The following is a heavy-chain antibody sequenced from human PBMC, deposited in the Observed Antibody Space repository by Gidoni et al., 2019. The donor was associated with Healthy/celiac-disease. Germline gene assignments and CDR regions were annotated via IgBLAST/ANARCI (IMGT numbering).Heavy chain of an antibody. CDR2: ISYDGSNK. CDR3: ARIIEGSGSFDFDY. D-gene: IGHD3-10*01. J-gene: IGHJ4*02. Sequence: QVQLVESGGGVVQPGRSLRLSCAASGFTFSSYAMHWVRQAPGKGLEWVAVISYDGSNKYYADSVKGRFTISRDNSKNTLYLQMNSLRAEDTAVYYCARIIEGSGSFDFDYWGQGTLVTVSS. V-gene: IGHV3-30-3*01. CDR1: GFTFSSYA.